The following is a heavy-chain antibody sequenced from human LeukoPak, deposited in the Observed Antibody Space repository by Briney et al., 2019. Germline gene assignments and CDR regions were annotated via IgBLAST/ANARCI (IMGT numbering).Heavy chain of an antibody. CDR3: ANSNYYYYYMDV. CDR2: IYHSGST. D-gene: IGHD5-18*01. J-gene: IGHJ6*03. V-gene: IGHV4-4*02. Sequence: PSETLSLTCAVSGGSISSSNWWSWVRQPPGKGLEWIGEIYHSGSTNYNPSLKSRVTISVDTSKNQFSLKLSSVTAADTAVYYCANSNYYYYYMDVWGKGTTATVSS. CDR1: GGSISSSNW.